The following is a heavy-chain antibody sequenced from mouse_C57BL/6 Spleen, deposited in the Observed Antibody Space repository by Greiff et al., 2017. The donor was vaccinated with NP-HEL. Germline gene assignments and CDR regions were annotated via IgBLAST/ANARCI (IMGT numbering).Heavy chain of an antibody. CDR3: ARLRGNYDAMDY. CDR1: GYTFTSYW. V-gene: IGHV1-69*01. J-gene: IGHJ4*01. CDR2: IDPSDSYT. D-gene: IGHD2-1*01. Sequence: QVQLQQPGAELVMPGASVKLSCKASGYTFTSYWMHWVKQRPGQGLEWIGEIDPSDSYTNYNQKLKGKSTLTVDKSSSTAYMQLSSLTSEDSAVYYCARLRGNYDAMDYWGQGTSVTVSS.